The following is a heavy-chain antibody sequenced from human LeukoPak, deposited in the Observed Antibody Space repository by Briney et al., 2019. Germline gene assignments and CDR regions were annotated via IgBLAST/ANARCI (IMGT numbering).Heavy chain of an antibody. D-gene: IGHD4-17*01. V-gene: IGHV1-46*01. CDR2: INPSGGST. Sequence: ASVKVSCTTSGYTFTSYYIHWVRQAPGQGLEWMGIINPSGGSTSYAQKFQGRVTMTRDTSTSTVYMYLSSLRSEDTAVYYCARDSLYGVVDYWGQETLVTVSS. CDR3: ARDSLYGVVDY. CDR1: GYTFTSYY. J-gene: IGHJ4*02.